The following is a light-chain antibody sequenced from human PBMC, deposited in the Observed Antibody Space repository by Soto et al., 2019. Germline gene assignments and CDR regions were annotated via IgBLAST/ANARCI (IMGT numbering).Light chain of an antibody. CDR2: GAS. Sequence: EIAMTQSPATLSLSPGERVTLPCRASQSVRSKLAWYQQRPGQAPRLLIYGASTRATGIPARFSGSGSGTEFTLTISSLQSEDFAFYYCQQYNNWPGTFGQGTKVDIK. CDR1: QSVRSK. CDR3: QQYNNWPGT. J-gene: IGKJ1*01. V-gene: IGKV3-15*01.